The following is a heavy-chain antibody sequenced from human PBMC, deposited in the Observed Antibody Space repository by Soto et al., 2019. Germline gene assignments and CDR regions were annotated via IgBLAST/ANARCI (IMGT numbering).Heavy chain of an antibody. J-gene: IGHJ4*02. CDR3: AVLLRGGGTPYDN. Sequence: QVQLVQSGAEVKKPGSSVKVSCKASGGTFSSYAISWVRQAPGQGLEWMGGIIPIFGTANYAQKFQGRVTITADESTSTAYMALSSLRSGDTAVYYCAVLLRGGGTPYDNWGQGTLVTVSS. CDR1: GGTFSSYA. CDR2: IIPIFGTA. D-gene: IGHD3-9*01. V-gene: IGHV1-69*12.